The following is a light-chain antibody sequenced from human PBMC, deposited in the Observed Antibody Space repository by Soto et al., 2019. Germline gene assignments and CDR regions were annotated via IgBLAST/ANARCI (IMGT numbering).Light chain of an antibody. CDR2: GAS. Sequence: EIVLTQSPAILSVSPGERATLSCRASQSVRSTHLAWYQLKPGQAPRLFIYGASSRATGIPDRFSGSGSGTEFTLTISSLQPEDFATYYCQKYNSFWTFGQGTKVDIK. V-gene: IGKV3-20*01. CDR1: QSVRSTH. CDR3: QKYNSFWT. J-gene: IGKJ1*01.